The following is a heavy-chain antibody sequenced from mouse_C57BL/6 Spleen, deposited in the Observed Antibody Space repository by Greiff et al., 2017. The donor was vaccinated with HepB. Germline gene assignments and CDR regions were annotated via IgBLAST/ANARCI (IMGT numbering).Heavy chain of an antibody. Sequence: QVQLQQPGAELVKPGASVKLSCKASGYTFTSYWMQWVNQRPGQGLEWIGEIDPSDSYTNYNQKFKGKATLTVDTSSSTAYMQLSSLTSEDSAVYYCARDPGSVSFDYWGQGTTLTVSS. V-gene: IGHV1-50*01. J-gene: IGHJ2*01. CDR2: IDPSDSYT. CDR3: ARDPGSVSFDY. D-gene: IGHD1-1*01. CDR1: GYTFTSYW.